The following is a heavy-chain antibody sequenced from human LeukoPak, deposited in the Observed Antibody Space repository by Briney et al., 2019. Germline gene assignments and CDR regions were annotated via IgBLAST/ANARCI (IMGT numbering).Heavy chain of an antibody. CDR1: GFTVSSNY. CDR3: ARDDIVVVPAAIGSSYYYYGMDV. CDR2: IYSGGST. V-gene: IGHV3-53*04. Sequence: GGSLRLSCAASGFTVSSNYMSWVRQAPGKGLEWVSVIYSGGSTYYADSVKGRFTISRHNSKNTLYLQMNSLRAEDTAVYYCARDDIVVVPAAIGSSYYYYGMDVWGQGTTVTVSS. J-gene: IGHJ6*02. D-gene: IGHD2-2*02.